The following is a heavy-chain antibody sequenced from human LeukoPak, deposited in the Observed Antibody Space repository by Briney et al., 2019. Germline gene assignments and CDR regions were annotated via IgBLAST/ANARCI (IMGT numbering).Heavy chain of an antibody. CDR2: IYFNGNI. Sequence: SETLSLTCAVSGGSIRSNNHYWGWIRQPPGKGLEWIGNIYFNGNIAYNPSLQSRVTISVDTSKNQFSLRLNSVTSADTAMYYCARGGWFGESPFDYWGQEPLVTVSS. J-gene: IGHJ4*02. V-gene: IGHV4-39*07. D-gene: IGHD3-10*01. CDR3: ARGGWFGESPFDY. CDR1: GGSIRSNNHY.